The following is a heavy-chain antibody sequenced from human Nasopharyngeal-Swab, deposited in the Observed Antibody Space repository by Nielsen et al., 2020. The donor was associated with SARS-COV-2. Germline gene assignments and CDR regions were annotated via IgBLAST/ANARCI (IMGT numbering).Heavy chain of an antibody. V-gene: IGHV4-39*01. J-gene: IGHJ4*02. CDR3: ATLISSWYEYYFDY. Sequence: SETLSLTCTVSGVSISSSTYYWAWIRQPPGKGLEWIGSIYYGGNTYYNPSLKSRVTISVDTSKNQFSLKLSSVTDADTAVYYCATLISSWYEYYFDYWGQGTLVTVTS. D-gene: IGHD6-13*01. CDR2: IYYGGNT. CDR1: GVSISSSTYY.